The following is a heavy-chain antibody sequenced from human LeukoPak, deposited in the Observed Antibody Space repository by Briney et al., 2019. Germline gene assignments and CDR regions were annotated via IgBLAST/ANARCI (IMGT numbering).Heavy chain of an antibody. D-gene: IGHD1-26*01. V-gene: IGHV3-23*01. J-gene: IGHJ4*02. CDR3: AREGAGDSGKYHSYFDH. Sequence: PSETLSLTCTVSGGSISSGGYYWNWIRQHPGKGLEWVAGINNRGAGRVYADSVMGRFTISRDDSKNTLYLQMNSLRADDTAVYYCAREGAGDSGKYHSYFDHWGQGTLVTVSS. CDR2: INNRGAGR. CDR1: GGSISSGGYY.